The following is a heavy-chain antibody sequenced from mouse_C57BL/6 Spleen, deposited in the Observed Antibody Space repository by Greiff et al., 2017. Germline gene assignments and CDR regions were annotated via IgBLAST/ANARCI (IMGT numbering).Heavy chain of an antibody. Sequence: VQLQQSGPELVKPGASVKISCKASGYAFSSSWMNWVKQRPGKGLEWIGRIYPGDGDTNYNGKFKGKATLTADKSSSTAYMQLSSLTSEDSAVYICARGGHYGYERYAMDYWGQGNSVTASS. CDR2: IYPGDGDT. D-gene: IGHD2-2*01. CDR3: ARGGHYGYERYAMDY. CDR1: GYAFSSSW. J-gene: IGHJ4*01. V-gene: IGHV1-82*01.